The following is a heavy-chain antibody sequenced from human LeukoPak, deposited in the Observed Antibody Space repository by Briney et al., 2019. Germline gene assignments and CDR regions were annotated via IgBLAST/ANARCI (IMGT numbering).Heavy chain of an antibody. CDR2: MNPNSGNT. CDR1: GYTFVTYS. J-gene: IGHJ6*04. CDR3: AELGITMIGGV. Sequence: ASVKVSCKASGYTFVTYSMNWVRQATGQGLEWMGWMNPNSGNTGYAQKFQGRVTITRNTSISTAYMELSSLRSEDTAVYYCAELGITMIGGVWGKGTTVTISS. V-gene: IGHV1-8*03. D-gene: IGHD3-10*02.